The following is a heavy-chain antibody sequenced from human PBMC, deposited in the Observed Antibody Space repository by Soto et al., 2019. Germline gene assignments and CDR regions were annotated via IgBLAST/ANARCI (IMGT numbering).Heavy chain of an antibody. Sequence: ASVKVSCKASGYTFTSYGISWVRQAPGQGLEWMGWISAYNGNTNYAQKLQGRVTMTTDTSTSTAYMELRSLRSDDTAVYYCAREVGVWFGELKDYYYGIDVWGQGTTVTVSS. CDR3: AREVGVWFGELKDYYYGIDV. D-gene: IGHD3-10*01. J-gene: IGHJ6*02. CDR2: ISAYNGNT. CDR1: GYTFTSYG. V-gene: IGHV1-18*01.